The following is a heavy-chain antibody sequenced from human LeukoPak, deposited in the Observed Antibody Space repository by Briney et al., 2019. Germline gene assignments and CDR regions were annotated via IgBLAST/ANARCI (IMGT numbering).Heavy chain of an antibody. V-gene: IGHV1-69*04. CDR1: GGTFSSYA. CDR3: ASFGIVGATSDY. Sequence: SVKVSCKASGGTFSSYAISWVRQAPGQGLEWMGRIIPIIGIANYAQKFQGRVTITADKSTSTAYMKLSSLRSEDTAVYYCASFGIVGATSDYWGQGTLVTVSS. J-gene: IGHJ4*02. D-gene: IGHD1-26*01. CDR2: IIPIIGIA.